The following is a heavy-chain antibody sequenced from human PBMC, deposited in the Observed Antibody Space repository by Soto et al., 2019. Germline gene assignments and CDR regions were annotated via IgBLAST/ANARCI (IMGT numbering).Heavy chain of an antibody. CDR3: VGGSGSYPYYYYDMDD. Sequence: QVQLVQSGAEVKKPGSSVKVSCKASGGTFSSYAISWVRQAPGQGLEWMGGIIPIFGTANYAQKFQGRDTITADEYTSTDYMELSSLRSKDTAVYYCVGGSGSYPYYYYDMDDWGKGTTVTVSS. J-gene: IGHJ6*04. CDR1: GGTFSSYA. CDR2: IIPIFGTA. V-gene: IGHV1-69*01. D-gene: IGHD3-10*01.